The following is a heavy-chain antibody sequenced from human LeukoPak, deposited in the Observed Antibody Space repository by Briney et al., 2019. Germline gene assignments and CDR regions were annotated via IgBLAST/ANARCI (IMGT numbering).Heavy chain of an antibody. D-gene: IGHD3-9*01. Sequence: GASLRLSCAASGFTFSNYAMSWVRQAPGKGLEWASAITGGGSGIYYADSMKSRFIISRDNSKNTLYLQINSPRAEDTAVYYCAKWGDYDVLTGYYVSDYWGQGTLVTVSS. CDR3: AKWGDYDVLTGYYVSDY. CDR1: GFTFSNYA. CDR2: ITGGGSGI. J-gene: IGHJ4*02. V-gene: IGHV3-23*01.